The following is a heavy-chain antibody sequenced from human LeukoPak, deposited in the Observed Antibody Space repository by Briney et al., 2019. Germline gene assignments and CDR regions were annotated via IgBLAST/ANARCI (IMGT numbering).Heavy chain of an antibody. J-gene: IGHJ4*02. CDR1: GITLSNYG. D-gene: IGHD1-20*01. V-gene: IGHV3-64*01. CDR3: ARVNWNYVDY. CDR2: ISSNGGST. Sequence: GGSLRLSCVVSGITLSNYGMSWVRQAPGKGLEYVSAISSNGGSTYYANSVKGRFTISRDNSKNTLYLQMGSLRAEDMAVYYCARVNWNYVDYWGQGTLVTVSS.